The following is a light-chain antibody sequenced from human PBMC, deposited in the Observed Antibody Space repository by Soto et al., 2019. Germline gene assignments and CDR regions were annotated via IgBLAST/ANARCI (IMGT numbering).Light chain of an antibody. Sequence: EIVLTQSPGTLSLSPGERATLSCRASQSVSSSYLAWYQQKPGQAPRLLIYGASGRATGIPDRFSGSGSGTDFTLTISRLEPEDFAVYYCQQYVRSPPVTFGGGTKVESK. J-gene: IGKJ4*01. CDR2: GAS. V-gene: IGKV3-20*01. CDR3: QQYVRSPPVT. CDR1: QSVSSSY.